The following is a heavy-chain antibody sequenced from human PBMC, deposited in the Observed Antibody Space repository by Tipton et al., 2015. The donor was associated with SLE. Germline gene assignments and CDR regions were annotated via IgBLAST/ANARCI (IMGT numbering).Heavy chain of an antibody. CDR1: GGSISGYY. Sequence: TLSLTCTVSGGSISGYYWSWIRQPPGKGLEWIGYIYHSGGTNNNPSFKSRVTILVDTSNNQFSLKLSSVTAADTAVYYCARVSNYYASEVHDAFDIWGQGTMVTVSS. CDR2: IYHSGGT. J-gene: IGHJ3*02. CDR3: ARVSNYYASEVHDAFDI. V-gene: IGHV4-59*01. D-gene: IGHD3-10*01.